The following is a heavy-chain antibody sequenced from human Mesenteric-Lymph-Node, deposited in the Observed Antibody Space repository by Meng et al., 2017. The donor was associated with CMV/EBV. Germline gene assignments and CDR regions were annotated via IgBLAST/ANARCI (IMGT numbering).Heavy chain of an antibody. D-gene: IGHD1-14*01. CDR3: ARDSVTAYYYYGMDV. CDR2: IYSGGTT. CDR1: GLTVSSNY. V-gene: IGHV3-53*01. J-gene: IGHJ6*02. Sequence: GGSLRLSCAASGLTVSSNYMSWVRQAPGKGLEWVSVIYSGGTTFYADSVKGRFTISRDNAKNSLYLQMNSLRAEDTAVYYCARDSVTAYYYYGMDVWGQGTTVTVSS.